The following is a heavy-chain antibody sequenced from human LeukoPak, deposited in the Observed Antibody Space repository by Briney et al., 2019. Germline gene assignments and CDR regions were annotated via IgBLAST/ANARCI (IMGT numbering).Heavy chain of an antibody. Sequence: ASVKVSCKASGYIFTSYYIHWVRQAPGQGLEWMGIINPSGGSTGYAQKFQGRVTMTRDTSTSTVYMELNSLRSDDTAVYHCARALPHVRSGYHYYYMDVWGKGTTVTISS. CDR1: GYIFTSYY. D-gene: IGHD6-25*01. CDR2: INPSGGST. J-gene: IGHJ6*03. V-gene: IGHV1-46*01. CDR3: ARALPHVRSGYHYYYMDV.